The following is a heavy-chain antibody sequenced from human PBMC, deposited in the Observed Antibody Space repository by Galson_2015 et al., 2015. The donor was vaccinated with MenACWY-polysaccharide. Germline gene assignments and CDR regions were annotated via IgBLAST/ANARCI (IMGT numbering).Heavy chain of an antibody. CDR2: ISHDGRDK. CDR3: ARRASPLALSKYYYYGMDV. V-gene: IGHV3-30*04. J-gene: IGHJ6*02. CDR1: KFAFINYA. Sequence: SLRLSCAASKFAFINYAMHWVRQAPGKGLEWVALISHDGRDKYYAESVKGRFTISRDQSTNTLFLQMSSLRPEDTDVYYCARRASPLALSKYYYYGMDVWGQGATVTVSS.